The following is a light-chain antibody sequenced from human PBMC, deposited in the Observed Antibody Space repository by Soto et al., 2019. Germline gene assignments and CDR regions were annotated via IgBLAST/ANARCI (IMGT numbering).Light chain of an antibody. CDR3: SSYAGSNNSDVV. CDR1: SSDVGGYNY. CDR2: EVS. V-gene: IGLV2-8*01. J-gene: IGLJ2*01. Sequence: QSVLTQPPSASGSPGQSVTISCTGTSSDVGGYNYVSWYQQHPGKAPKLMIYEVSKRPSGVPDRFSGSKSGNTASLTVSGLQAEDEADYYCSSYAGSNNSDVVFGGGTQLTV.